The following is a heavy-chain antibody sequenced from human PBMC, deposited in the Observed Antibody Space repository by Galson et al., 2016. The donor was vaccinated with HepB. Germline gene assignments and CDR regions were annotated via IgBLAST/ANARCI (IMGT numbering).Heavy chain of an antibody. J-gene: IGHJ4*02. V-gene: IGHV3-30-3*01. D-gene: IGHD3-16*01. CDR3: ARSDGGYESSLDY. Sequence: SLRLSCAASGFTFSSYAMHWVRQAPGKGLEWVAVISFDGSNNFYADSVKGRFTISRDNSKNTLYLQMNSLRAEDTAVYYCARSDGGYESSLDYWGQGTLVTVSS. CDR1: GFTFSSYA. CDR2: ISFDGSNN.